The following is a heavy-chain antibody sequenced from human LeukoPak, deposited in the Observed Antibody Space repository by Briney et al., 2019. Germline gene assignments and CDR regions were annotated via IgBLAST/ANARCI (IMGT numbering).Heavy chain of an antibody. CDR1: GFTFSSYP. CDR3: ARESDNDGSGQDF. J-gene: IGHJ4*02. CDR2: ISYDGNE. D-gene: IGHD3-22*01. Sequence: GGSLRLSCGASGFTFSSYPMHWVRQAPGKGLEGVAVISYDGNEYYTASATGRCTISRDTSKNKVYLQMNSLRPEDTAIYYCARESDNDGSGQDFWRQGTLATLPS. V-gene: IGHV3-30*04.